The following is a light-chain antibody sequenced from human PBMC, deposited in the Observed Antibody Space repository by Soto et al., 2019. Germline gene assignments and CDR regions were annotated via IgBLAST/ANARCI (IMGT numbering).Light chain of an antibody. CDR2: AAS. CDR3: QQIYINTAWT. V-gene: IGKV1-39*01. Sequence: IQITQSPSSRSASVGDRVTITCRASQSIRNILNWYQQKPGKAPKLLIYAASTLQSGVPSRFSGSGSGTDFTLTITNLQPEGFATYYWQQIYINTAWTFGQGT. CDR1: QSIRNI. J-gene: IGKJ1*01.